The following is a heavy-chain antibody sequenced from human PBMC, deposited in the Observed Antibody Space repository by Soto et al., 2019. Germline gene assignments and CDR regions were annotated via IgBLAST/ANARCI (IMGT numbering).Heavy chain of an antibody. V-gene: IGHV3-73*01. J-gene: IGHJ4*02. CDR1: GFSFSGSG. CDR2: IRSNANNYAT. CDR3: TMLDGSGHYGYSIDY. D-gene: IGHD1-26*01. Sequence: EVQLVESGGGLVQPGGSLKLSCGASGFSFSGSGIHWVRQASGKGLEWIGRIRSNANNYATAYAASVKGRFTVSRDGSNILEHLQMNSLKTEDTAVYYCTMLDGSGHYGYSIDYWGQGTLVTVSS.